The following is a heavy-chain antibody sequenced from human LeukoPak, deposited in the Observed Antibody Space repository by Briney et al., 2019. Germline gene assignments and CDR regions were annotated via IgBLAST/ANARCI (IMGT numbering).Heavy chain of an antibody. CDR2: IYCSGST. CDR3: ARRNYGDYDHYFDY. D-gene: IGHD4-17*01. Sequence: KPSETLSLTCTVSGGSISGYYRSWIRQPPGKGLEWIGCIYCSGSTNYNPSLKSRVTISGDTSRNQFSLRLSSVTAADTAVYFCARRNYGDYDHYFDYWGQGILVTVSS. CDR1: GGSISGYY. J-gene: IGHJ4*02. V-gene: IGHV4-59*08.